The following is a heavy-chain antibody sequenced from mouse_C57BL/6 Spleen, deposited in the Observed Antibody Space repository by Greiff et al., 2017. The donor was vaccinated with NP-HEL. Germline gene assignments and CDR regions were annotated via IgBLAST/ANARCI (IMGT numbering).Heavy chain of an antibody. CDR2: IYPGSGST. Sequence: QVQLKQPGAELVKPGASVKMSCKASGYTFTSYWITWVKQRPGQGLEWIGDIYPGSGSTNYNEKFKSKATLTVDPSSSTAYMQLSRLTSEDSAVFYCARKSSNFAWFAYWGQGTLVTVSA. CDR3: ARKSSNFAWFAY. D-gene: IGHD2-5*01. J-gene: IGHJ3*01. CDR1: GYTFTSYW. V-gene: IGHV1-55*01.